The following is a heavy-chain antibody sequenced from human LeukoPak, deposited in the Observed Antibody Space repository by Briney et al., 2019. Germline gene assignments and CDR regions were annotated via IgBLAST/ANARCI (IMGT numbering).Heavy chain of an antibody. J-gene: IGHJ4*02. CDR3: TSCRVYYFDY. CDR2: IRSKAYGGTT. Sequence: GGSLRLSCTASGFTFGDYAMSWVRQAPGEGLEWVGFIRSKAYGGTTEYAASVKGRFTISRDDSKSIAYLQMNSLKTEDTAVYYCTSCRVYYFDYWGQRTLVTVSS. CDR1: GFTFGDYA. V-gene: IGHV3-49*04.